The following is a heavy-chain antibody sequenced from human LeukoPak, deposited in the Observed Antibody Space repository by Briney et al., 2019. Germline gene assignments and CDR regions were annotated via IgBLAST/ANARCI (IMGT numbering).Heavy chain of an antibody. CDR2: IWNDGSTT. CDR1: GFTFSSYG. D-gene: IGHD3-3*01. J-gene: IGHJ6*03. Sequence: PGGTLRLSCAASGFTFSSYGMHWGRQAPDKGLGWVAVIWNDGSTTYYTDSVKGRFTIDRDYSKNTLYPQMNSLRAEDTAVYCCAREGRRFLEWLPNYYYYSMYVSGKGTTVTVSS. V-gene: IGHV3-33*01. CDR3: AREGRRFLEWLPNYYYYSMYV.